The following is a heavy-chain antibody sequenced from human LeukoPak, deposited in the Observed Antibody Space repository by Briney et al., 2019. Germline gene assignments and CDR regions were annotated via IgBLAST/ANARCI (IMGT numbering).Heavy chain of an antibody. D-gene: IGHD3-10*01. CDR1: GGSVSSGIYY. CDR2: IYYVGST. J-gene: IGHJ4*02. V-gene: IGHV4-61*01. Sequence: PSETLSLTCTVSGGSVSSGIYYWSWIRQPPGKGLEWIGYIYYVGSTNYNPSLKSRVTISVDTSKNQFSLKLSSVTAADTAVYYCASYYYGSGIVWGQGTLVTVSS. CDR3: ASYYYGSGIV.